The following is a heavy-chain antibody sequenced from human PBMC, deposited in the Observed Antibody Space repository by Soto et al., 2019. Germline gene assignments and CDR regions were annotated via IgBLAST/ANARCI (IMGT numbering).Heavy chain of an antibody. CDR1: GGSISSSSYY. J-gene: IGHJ4*02. Sequence: QLQLQESGPGLVKPSETLSLTCTVSGGSISSSSYYWGWIRQPPGKGLEWIGSIYYSGSTYYNPSLKSRVTISGDTSNSQFSLKLSPVTAADTAVYYCVSPGYDETYYFDYWGQGTLVTVSS. CDR2: IYYSGST. V-gene: IGHV4-39*01. D-gene: IGHD1-1*01. CDR3: VSPGYDETYYFDY.